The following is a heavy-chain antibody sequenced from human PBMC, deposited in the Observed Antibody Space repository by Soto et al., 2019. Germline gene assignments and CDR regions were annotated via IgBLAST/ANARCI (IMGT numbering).Heavy chain of an antibody. J-gene: IGHJ4*02. D-gene: IGHD4-4*01. V-gene: IGHV3-33*01. CDR1: GFTFSSYG. CDR3: ARGLQKLGPNYYFDY. CDR2: IWYDGSNK. Sequence: GGSLRLSCAASGFTFSSYGMHWVRQAPGKGLEWVAVIWYDGSNKYYADSVKGRFTISRDNSKNTLYLQMNSLRAEDTAVYYCARGLQKLGPNYYFDYWGQGTLVTVSS.